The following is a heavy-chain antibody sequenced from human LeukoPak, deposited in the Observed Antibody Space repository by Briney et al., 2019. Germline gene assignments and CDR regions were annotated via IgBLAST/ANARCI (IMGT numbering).Heavy chain of an antibody. J-gene: IGHJ4*02. Sequence: QPGGSLRLSCAASGFTVSSNYMSWVRQAPGKELEWVSYISGSGINIYYADSVRGRFTISRDNAKNSLYLQMNSLRAEDTAVYYCARGLRKGRYFDQWGQGTLVTVSS. CDR3: ARGLRKGRYFDQ. CDR2: ISGSGINI. D-gene: IGHD3-16*01. V-gene: IGHV3-48*03. CDR1: GFTVSSNY.